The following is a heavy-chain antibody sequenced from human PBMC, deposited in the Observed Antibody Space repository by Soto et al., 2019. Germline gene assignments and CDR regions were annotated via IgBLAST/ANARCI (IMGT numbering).Heavy chain of an antibody. CDR1: GGSFSGYY. D-gene: IGHD6-6*01. Sequence: SETLSLTCAGYGGSFSGYYWSWIRQPPGKGLEWIGEINHSGSTNYNPSLKSRVTISVDTSKNQFSLKLSSVTAADTAVYYCRLISARHDFDYWGQGTLVTVSS. J-gene: IGHJ4*02. V-gene: IGHV4-34*01. CDR2: INHSGST. CDR3: RLISARHDFDY.